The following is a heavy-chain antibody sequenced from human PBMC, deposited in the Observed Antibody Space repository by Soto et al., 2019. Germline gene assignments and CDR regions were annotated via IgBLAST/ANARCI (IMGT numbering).Heavy chain of an antibody. D-gene: IGHD6-19*01. Sequence: PWGSLRLSCAASGFTFSSYSMNWVRQAPGKGLEWVSSISSSSSYIYYADSVKGRFTISRDNAKNSLYLQMNSLRAEDTAVYYCARDPPTRYSSGWTHSEEFDYWGQGTLVTVSS. CDR2: ISSSSSYI. J-gene: IGHJ4*02. V-gene: IGHV3-21*01. CDR3: ARDPPTRYSSGWTHSEEFDY. CDR1: GFTFSSYS.